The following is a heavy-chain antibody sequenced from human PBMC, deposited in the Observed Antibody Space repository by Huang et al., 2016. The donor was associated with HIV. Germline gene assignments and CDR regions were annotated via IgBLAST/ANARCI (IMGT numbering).Heavy chain of an antibody. CDR2: MNPNSGNT. J-gene: IGHJ3*02. D-gene: IGHD6-13*01. V-gene: IGHV1-8*03. Sequence: QVQLVQSGAEVTKPGASVKVSCKASGYTFTSYDINWVRQATGQGPERMGWMNPNSGNTGYAQKFQGRVTSTRNTTISTAYMELSSLRSEDTAVYYCARGNIAAAGHIAVAGDAFDIWGQGTMVTVSS. CDR1: GYTFTSYD. CDR3: ARGNIAAAGHIAVAGDAFDI.